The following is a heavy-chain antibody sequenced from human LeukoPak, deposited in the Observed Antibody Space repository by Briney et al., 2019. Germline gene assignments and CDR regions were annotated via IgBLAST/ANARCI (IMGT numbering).Heavy chain of an antibody. Sequence: RASVKVSFKASGGTFSSYAISWVRQAPGQGLEWMGGIIPIFGTANYAQKFQGRVTITTDESTSTAYMELSSLRSEDTAVYYCARVHCSSTSCYSRPLNYWGQGTLVTVSS. J-gene: IGHJ4*02. CDR1: GGTFSSYA. D-gene: IGHD2-2*01. CDR2: IIPIFGTA. CDR3: ARVHCSSTSCYSRPLNY. V-gene: IGHV1-69*05.